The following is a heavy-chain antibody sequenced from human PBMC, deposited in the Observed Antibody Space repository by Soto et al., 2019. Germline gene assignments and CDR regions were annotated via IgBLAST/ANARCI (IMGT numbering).Heavy chain of an antibody. V-gene: IGHV1-69*13. D-gene: IGHD3-3*01. J-gene: IGHJ4*02. CDR3: ARDLLTYDFWSGYYGFDY. Sequence: SVKVSCKASGGTFSSYAISWVRRAPGQGLEWMGGIIPIFGTANYAQKFQGRVTITADESTSTAYMELSSLRSEDTAVYYCARDLLTYDFWSGYYGFDYWGQGTLVTVSS. CDR1: GGTFSSYA. CDR2: IIPIFGTA.